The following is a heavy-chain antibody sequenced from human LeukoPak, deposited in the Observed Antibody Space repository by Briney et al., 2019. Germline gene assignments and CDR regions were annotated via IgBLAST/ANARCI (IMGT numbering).Heavy chain of an antibody. CDR1: GYTFTGYY. D-gene: IGHD6-6*01. J-gene: IGHJ3*02. V-gene: IGHV1-2*02. CDR2: INPNSGGT. Sequence: ASVKVSCKASGYTFTGYYMHWVQQAPGQGLEWMGWINPNSGGTNYAQKFQGRVTMTRDTSISTAYMELSRLRSDDTAVYYCARDSSSVDAFDIWGQGTMVTVSS. CDR3: ARDSSSVDAFDI.